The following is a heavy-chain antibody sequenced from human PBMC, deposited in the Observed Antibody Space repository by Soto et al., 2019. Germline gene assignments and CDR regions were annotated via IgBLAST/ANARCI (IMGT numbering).Heavy chain of an antibody. D-gene: IGHD3-16*02. CDR2: INHSGST. CDR3: ARGGGLHLGELSLYYFDY. CDR1: GGSFSGYY. Sequence: QVQLQQWGAGLLKPSETLSLTCAVYGGSFSGYYWSWIRQPPGKGLEWIGEINHSGSTNYNPSLKSRVTISVDTSKNQFSLKRSSVTAADTAVYYCARGGGLHLGELSLYYFDYWGQGTLVIVSS. V-gene: IGHV4-34*01. J-gene: IGHJ4*02.